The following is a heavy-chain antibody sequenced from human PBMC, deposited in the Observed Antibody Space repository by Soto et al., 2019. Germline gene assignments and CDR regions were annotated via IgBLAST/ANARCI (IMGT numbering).Heavy chain of an antibody. V-gene: IGHV1-18*01. Sequence: QVQLVQSGAEVKKPGASVKVSCKASGYTFTSYGISWVRQAPGQGLEWMGWISAYNGNTNYAQKLQGRVTMTTDTSTSTAYMELRSLRSDDTAVYYCALRIAADGTPYYYYCMDVWGQGTTVTVSS. J-gene: IGHJ6*02. CDR2: ISAYNGNT. D-gene: IGHD6-13*01. CDR1: GYTFTSYG. CDR3: ALRIAADGTPYYYYCMDV.